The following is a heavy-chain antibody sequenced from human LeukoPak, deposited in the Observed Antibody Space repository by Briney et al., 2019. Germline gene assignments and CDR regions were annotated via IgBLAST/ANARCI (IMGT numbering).Heavy chain of an antibody. CDR1: GFTFSSYA. J-gene: IGHJ3*01. CDR2: ISGNSGRT. V-gene: IGHV3-23*01. D-gene: IGHD3-10*01. CDR3: AKGVRGVIRDAFDV. Sequence: GGSLRLSCAASGFTFSSYAMSWVRQAPGKGLEWVSSISGNSGRTYYADSVKGRFSISRDNSNNTLYLQMNSLRAEDAAVYYCAKGVRGVIRDAFDVWGQGTMVTVSS.